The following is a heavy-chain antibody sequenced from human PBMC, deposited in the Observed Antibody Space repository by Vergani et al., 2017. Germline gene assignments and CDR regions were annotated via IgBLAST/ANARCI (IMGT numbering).Heavy chain of an antibody. CDR1: GFTFSSYA. V-gene: IGHV3-23*04. CDR3: AKNGGRYSSSWYVFAIDY. Sequence: EVQLVESGGGLVKTGGSLRLSCAASGFTFSSYAMSWVRPAPGKGLEWVSAISGSGGSTYYADSVKGRFTISRDNSKNTLYLQMNSLRAEDTAVYYCAKNGGRYSSSWYVFAIDYWGQGTLVTVSS. D-gene: IGHD6-13*01. CDR2: ISGSGGST. J-gene: IGHJ4*02.